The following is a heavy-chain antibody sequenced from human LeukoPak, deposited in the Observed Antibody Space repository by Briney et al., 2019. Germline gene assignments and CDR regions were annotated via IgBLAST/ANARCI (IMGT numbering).Heavy chain of an antibody. CDR2: MSYDGSNK. V-gene: IGHV3-30-3*01. CDR3: ARSPTWSGYYYFDY. D-gene: IGHD3-3*01. CDR1: GFTFSSYA. J-gene: IGHJ4*02. Sequence: GGSLRLSCAASGFTFSSYAMHWVRQAPGKGLEWVAVMSYDGSNKYYADSVKGRFTISRDNAKNSLYLQMNSLRAEDTAVYYCARSPTWSGYYYFDYWGQGTLVTVSS.